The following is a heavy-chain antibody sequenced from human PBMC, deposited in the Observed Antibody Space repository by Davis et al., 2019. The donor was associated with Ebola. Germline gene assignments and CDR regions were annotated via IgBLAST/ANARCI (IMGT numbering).Heavy chain of an antibody. CDR1: GYTFTSYG. D-gene: IGHD3-10*01. V-gene: IGHV1-18*01. Sequence: AASVKVSCKASGYTFTSYGISWVRQAPGQGLEWMGWISAYNGNTNYAQKLQGRVTITRDTSASTAYMELSSLRSEDTAVYYCARDYGYGMDVWGQGTTVTVSS. CDR3: ARDYGYGMDV. CDR2: ISAYNGNT. J-gene: IGHJ6*02.